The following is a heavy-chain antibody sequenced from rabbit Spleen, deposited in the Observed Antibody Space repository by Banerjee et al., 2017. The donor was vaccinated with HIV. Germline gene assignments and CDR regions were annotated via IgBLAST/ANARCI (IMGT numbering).Heavy chain of an antibody. V-gene: IGHV1S40*01. Sequence: QSLEESGGDLVKPGASLTLTCTASGVSFSGNSYMCWVRQAPRKGLEWVACIYAGIAGNTYYASWAKGRFTISKTSSTTVTLQMTSLTASDTASYFCASDVGYAGYAAVTGAFDLWGPGTLVTVS. CDR2: IYAGIAGNT. J-gene: IGHJ4*01. D-gene: IGHD7-1*01. CDR1: GVSFSGNSY. CDR3: ASDVGYAGYAAVTGAFDL.